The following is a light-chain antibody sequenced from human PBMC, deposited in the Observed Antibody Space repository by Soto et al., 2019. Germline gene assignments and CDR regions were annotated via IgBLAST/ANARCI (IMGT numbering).Light chain of an antibody. J-gene: IGLJ1*01. Sequence: QSVLTQPASVSGSPGQSITISCTGTSSDVGGYNYVSWYQQHPGKAPKLMIYEVSNRPSGVSNRFPGSKSGNTASLTISGLQAEDEADYYCSSYTSSSTLLYVFGTGTKLTVL. CDR3: SSYTSSSTLLYV. CDR1: SSDVGGYNY. V-gene: IGLV2-14*01. CDR2: EVS.